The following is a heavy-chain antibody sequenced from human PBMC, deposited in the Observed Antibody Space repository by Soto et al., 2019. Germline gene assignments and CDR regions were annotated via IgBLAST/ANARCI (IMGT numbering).Heavy chain of an antibody. D-gene: IGHD3-22*01. CDR1: GYSISSGYY. CDR2: IYHSGST. Sequence: PSETLSLTCAVSGYSISSGYYWGWIRQPPGKGLEWIGSIYHSGSTYYNPSLKSRVTISVDTSKNQFSLKLSSVTAADTAVYYCARHDSSGYVYYFDYWGQGTLVTVSS. V-gene: IGHV4-38-2*01. CDR3: ARHDSSGYVYYFDY. J-gene: IGHJ4*02.